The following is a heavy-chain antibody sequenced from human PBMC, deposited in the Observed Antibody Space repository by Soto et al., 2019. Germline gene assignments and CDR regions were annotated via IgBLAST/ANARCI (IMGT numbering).Heavy chain of an antibody. CDR3: ARVSGIYYYGMDV. V-gene: IGHV4-39*01. D-gene: IGHD3-10*01. CDR2: IYYSGST. J-gene: IGHJ6*02. Sequence: SETLSLTCTVSGGSISSSSYYWGWIRQPLGKGLEWIGSIYYSGSTYYNPSLKSRVTISVDTSKNQFSLKLSSVTAADTAVYYCARVSGIYYYGMDVWGQGTLVTVSS. CDR1: GGSISSSSYY.